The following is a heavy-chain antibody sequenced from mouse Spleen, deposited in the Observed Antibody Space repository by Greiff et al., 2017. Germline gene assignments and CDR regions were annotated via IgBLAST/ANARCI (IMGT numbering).Heavy chain of an antibody. Sequence: QVHVKQSGAELVRPGVSVKISCKGSGYTFTDYAMHWVKQSHAKSLEWIGVISTYYGDASYNQKFKGKATMTVDKSSSTAYMELARLTSEDSAIYYCARVDGNYPFAYWGQGTLVTVSA. J-gene: IGHJ3*01. CDR1: GYTFTDYA. D-gene: IGHD2-1*01. CDR3: ARVDGNYPFAY. CDR2: ISTYYGDA. V-gene: IGHV1S137*01.